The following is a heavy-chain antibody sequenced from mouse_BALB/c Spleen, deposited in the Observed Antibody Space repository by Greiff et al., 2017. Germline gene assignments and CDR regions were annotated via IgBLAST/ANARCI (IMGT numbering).Heavy chain of an antibody. J-gene: IGHJ4*01. Sequence: DVQLVESGGGLVKPGGSLKLSCAASGFAFSSYDMSWVRQTPEKRLEWVAYISSGGGTTYYPDTVKGRFTISRDNAKNTLYLQMSSLKSEDTAMYCCRPPPDANDAMDYWGQGTPVTVSS. CDR1: GFAFSSYD. CDR3: RPPPDANDAMDY. CDR2: ISSGGGTT. V-gene: IGHV5-12-1*01.